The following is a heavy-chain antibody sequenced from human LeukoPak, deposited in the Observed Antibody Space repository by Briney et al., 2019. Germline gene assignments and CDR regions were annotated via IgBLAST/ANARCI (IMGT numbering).Heavy chain of an antibody. CDR3: ARVHYDRSSIDY. CDR2: IYYSGST. D-gene: IGHD3-22*01. J-gene: IGHJ4*02. V-gene: IGHV4-30-4*01. CDR1: GGSISSGDYY. Sequence: SQTLSLTCIVSGGSISSGDYYWSWIRQPPGKGLEWIGYIYYSGSTYYNPSLKSRVTISVDTSKNQFSLKLSSVTAADTAVYYCARVHYDRSSIDYWGQGTLVTVSS.